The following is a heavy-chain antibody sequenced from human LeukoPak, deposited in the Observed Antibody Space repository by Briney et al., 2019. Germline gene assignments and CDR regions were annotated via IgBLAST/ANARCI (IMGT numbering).Heavy chain of an antibody. V-gene: IGHV7-4-1*02. Sequence: ASVNVSCKASGYTFTSYAMNWVRQAPGQGLEWMGWINTNTGNPTYAQGFTGRFVFSLDTSVSTAYLQISSLKAEDTAVYYCARDLSMVGSRDPDYYYYYGMDVWGQGTTVTVSS. CDR2: INTNTGNP. CDR1: GYTFTSYA. J-gene: IGHJ6*02. CDR3: ARDLSMVGSRDPDYYYYYGMDV. D-gene: IGHD2-15*01.